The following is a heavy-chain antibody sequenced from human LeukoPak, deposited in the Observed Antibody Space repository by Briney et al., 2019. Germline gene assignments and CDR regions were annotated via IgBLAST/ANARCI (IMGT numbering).Heavy chain of an antibody. V-gene: IGHV3-30-3*01. J-gene: IGHJ6*02. CDR3: ARDPYSSSWYPYYYYGMDV. D-gene: IGHD6-13*01. CDR2: ISYDGSNK. CDR1: GFTFSSYA. Sequence: GGSLRLSCAASGFTFSSYAMHWVRQAPGKGLERVAVISYDGSNKYYADSVKGRFIISRDNSKNTLYLQMNSLRAEDTAVYYCARDPYSSSWYPYYYYGMDVWGQGTTVTVSS.